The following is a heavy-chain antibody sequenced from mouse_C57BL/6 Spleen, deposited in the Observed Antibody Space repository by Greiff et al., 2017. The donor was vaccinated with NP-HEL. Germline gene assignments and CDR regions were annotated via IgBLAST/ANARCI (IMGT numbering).Heavy chain of an antibody. Sequence: QVQLQQPGTELVKPGASVKLSCKASGYTFTSYWMHWVKQRPGQGLEWIGNINPSNGGTNYNEKFKSKATLTVDKSSSTAYMQLSSRASEDSAVYYWARGGGGNYSYWYFDVWGTGTTVTVSS. D-gene: IGHD2-1*01. CDR1: GYTFTSYW. CDR3: ARGGGGNYSYWYFDV. J-gene: IGHJ1*03. V-gene: IGHV1-53*01. CDR2: INPSNGGT.